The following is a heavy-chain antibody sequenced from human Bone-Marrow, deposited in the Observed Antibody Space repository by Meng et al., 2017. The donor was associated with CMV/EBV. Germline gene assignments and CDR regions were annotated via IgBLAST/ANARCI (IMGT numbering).Heavy chain of an antibody. D-gene: IGHD2-21*01. CDR2: IYSGGST. CDR1: GFTVSSNY. V-gene: IGHV3-53*05. CDR3: ARSPSIDCGGDCYSDD. Sequence: GESLKISCAASGFTVSSNYMSWVRQAPGKGLEWVSVIYSGGSTYYADSVKGRFTISRDNSKNTLYLQMNSLRAEDTAVYYCARSPSIDCGGDCYSDDWGQGTLVTGSS. J-gene: IGHJ4*02.